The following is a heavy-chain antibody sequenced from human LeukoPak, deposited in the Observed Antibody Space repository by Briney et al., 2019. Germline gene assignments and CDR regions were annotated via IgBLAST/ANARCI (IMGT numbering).Heavy chain of an antibody. CDR1: VYTFSTYD. D-gene: IGHD2/OR15-2a*01. Sequence: ASVKVSCKAAVYTFSTYDISWVRQATGQGLEWMGWMNPKSGNTLYAQKFQGRVTMTRNTSISTAYMELSSVRSEDTAVYYCARFLKNPVNRRGPANYYMDVWGKGTTVTISS. V-gene: IGHV1-8*01. J-gene: IGHJ6*03. CDR3: ARFLKNPVNRRGPANYYMDV. CDR2: MNPKSGNT.